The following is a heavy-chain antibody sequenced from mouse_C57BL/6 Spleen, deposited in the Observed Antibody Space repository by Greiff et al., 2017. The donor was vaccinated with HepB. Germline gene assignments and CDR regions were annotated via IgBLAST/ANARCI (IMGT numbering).Heavy chain of an antibody. J-gene: IGHJ2*01. D-gene: IGHD1-3*01. CDR2: IDPEDGET. Sequence: VQLQQSGAELVKPGASVKLSCTASGFNIKDYYMHWVKQRTEQGLEWIGRIDPEDGETKYAPNFQGKATITADTPSNTAYLQLSSLTTEDTAVYYCARGSSLYYFDYWGQGTTLTVSS. V-gene: IGHV14-2*01. CDR1: GFNIKDYY. CDR3: ARGSSLYYFDY.